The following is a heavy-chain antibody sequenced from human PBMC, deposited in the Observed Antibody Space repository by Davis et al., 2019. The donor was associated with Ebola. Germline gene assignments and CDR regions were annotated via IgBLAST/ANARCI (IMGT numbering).Heavy chain of an antibody. V-gene: IGHV5-51*01. J-gene: IGHJ5*02. CDR3: ARRLRFLGDWFDP. CDR2: IYPGDSDT. Sequence: GESLKISCKGSGYSFTSYWIGWVRQMPGKGLEWMGIIYPGDSDTRYSPSFQGQVTISADKPISTAYLQWSSLKASDTAMYYCARRLRFLGDWFDPWGQGTLVTVSS. D-gene: IGHD3-3*01. CDR1: GYSFTSYW.